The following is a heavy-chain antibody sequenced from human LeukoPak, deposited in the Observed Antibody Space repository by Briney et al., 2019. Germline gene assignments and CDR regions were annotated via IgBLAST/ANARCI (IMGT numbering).Heavy chain of an antibody. D-gene: IGHD3-10*01. Sequence: GASVKVSRKASGYTFTSYGISWVRQAPGQGLEWMGWINTNTGNPTYAQGFTGRFVFSLDTSVSTAYLQISSLKAEDTAVYYCARDPRFPIYYYGSGSDGYYFDYWGQGTLVTVSS. V-gene: IGHV7-4-1*02. CDR1: GYTFTSYG. CDR2: INTNTGNP. CDR3: ARDPRFPIYYYGSGSDGYYFDY. J-gene: IGHJ4*02.